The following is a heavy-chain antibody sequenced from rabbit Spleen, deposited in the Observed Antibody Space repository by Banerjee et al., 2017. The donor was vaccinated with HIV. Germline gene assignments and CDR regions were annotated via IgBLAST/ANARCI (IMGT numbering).Heavy chain of an antibody. CDR2: IDTSDGDT. J-gene: IGHJ4*01. CDR3: VRDTWHFNF. Sequence: QEQLVESGGGLVQPEGSLTLTCKASGLDFSSNWICWVRQAPGKGLEWIACIDTSDGDTDYANWPKGRFTISKTSSTTVTLQMTSLTAADTATYFCVRDTWHFNFWGPGTLVTVS. V-gene: IGHV1S45*01. CDR1: GLDFSSNW. D-gene: IGHD3-1*01.